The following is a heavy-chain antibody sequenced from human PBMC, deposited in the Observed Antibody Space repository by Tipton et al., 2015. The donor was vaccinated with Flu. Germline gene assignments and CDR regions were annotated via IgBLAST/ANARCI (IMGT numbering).Heavy chain of an antibody. CDR3: ARDHPPSITVLGEITDYFGMAV. V-gene: IGHV3-11*01. Sequence: SLRLSCAASGFTFSGYYMSWIRQLPGKGLECLSHLSSSGSTINYADSVKGRFTISRDNAKNSLYLQMNSLRAEDTAVYYCARDHPPSITVLGEITDYFGMAVWGQGTTVTVSS. CDR2: LSSSGSTI. D-gene: IGHD3-3*01. J-gene: IGHJ6*02. CDR1: GFTFSGYY.